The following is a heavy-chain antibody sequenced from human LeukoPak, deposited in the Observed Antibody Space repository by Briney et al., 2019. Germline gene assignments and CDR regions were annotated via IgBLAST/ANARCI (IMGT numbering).Heavy chain of an antibody. CDR1: GFTFSSYA. V-gene: IGHV3-30*04. D-gene: IGHD6-13*01. Sequence: PGRSLRLSCAASGFTFSSYAMHWVRQAPGKGLEWVAVISYDGSHTYYTDSVKGRFTLSRDNSKNTVSLQMNSLRVEDTAVYYCAKEVAALGKYFFYGMDVWGQGTTVTVSS. CDR2: ISYDGSHT. CDR3: AKEVAALGKYFFYGMDV. J-gene: IGHJ6*02.